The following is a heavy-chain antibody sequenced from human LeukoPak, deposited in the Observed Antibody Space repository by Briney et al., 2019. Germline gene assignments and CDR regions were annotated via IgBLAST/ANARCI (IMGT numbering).Heavy chain of an antibody. Sequence: GGSLRLSCAASGFTLSTYWMTWVRQAPGKGLEWVANIKQDGSEKYYADSVKGRFTISRDNAKNSLYLQMNSLRAEDTAVYYCARLKGERSLFEYWGQGTQVTVSS. J-gene: IGHJ4*02. CDR3: ARLKGERSLFEY. V-gene: IGHV3-7*02. D-gene: IGHD2-21*01. CDR2: IKQDGSEK. CDR1: GFTLSTYW.